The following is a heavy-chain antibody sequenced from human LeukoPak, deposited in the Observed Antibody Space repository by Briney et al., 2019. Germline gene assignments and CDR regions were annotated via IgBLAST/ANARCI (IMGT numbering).Heavy chain of an antibody. V-gene: IGHV4-59*08. Sequence: SETLSLTCTVSGGSISSYYWSWIRQPPGKGLEWIGYIYYSGSTNYNPSLKSRVTISVDTSKNQFSLKLSAVTAEDTAVYYCARHREYCSSTSCYGFDYYYMDVWGKGTTVTVSS. D-gene: IGHD2-2*01. CDR1: GGSISSYY. CDR3: ARHREYCSSTSCYGFDYYYMDV. J-gene: IGHJ6*03. CDR2: IYYSGST.